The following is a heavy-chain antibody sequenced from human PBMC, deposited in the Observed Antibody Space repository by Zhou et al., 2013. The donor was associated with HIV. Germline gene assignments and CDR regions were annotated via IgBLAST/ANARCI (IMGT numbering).Heavy chain of an antibody. CDR1: GGTFNDYF. D-gene: IGHD4-17*01. Sequence: QVQLVQSGAEVKKPGSSVKVSCKASGGTFNDYFFSWVRQAPGQGLEWMGGMNPRSGNTGYAQKFQGRVTVTRNTSINTAYMELSSLRSEDTAVYYCARHRRYGDNSYSFDIWGQGTMVTVS. CDR2: MNPRSGNT. J-gene: IGHJ3*02. V-gene: IGHV1-8*03. CDR3: ARHRRYGDNSYSFDI.